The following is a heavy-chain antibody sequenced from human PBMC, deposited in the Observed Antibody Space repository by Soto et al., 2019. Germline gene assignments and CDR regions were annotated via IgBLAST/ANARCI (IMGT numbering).Heavy chain of an antibody. V-gene: IGHV1-69*13. D-gene: IGHD3-16*02. CDR1: GYTFTSYG. CDR2: IIPIFGTA. Sequence: SVKVSCKGSGYTFTSYGISWMRQAPGQGLEWMGGIIPIFGTANYAQKFQGRVTITADESTSTAYMELSSLRSEDTAVYYCARDRVWGSYRPTAFDYRGQGTLVTVSS. CDR3: ARDRVWGSYRPTAFDY. J-gene: IGHJ4*02.